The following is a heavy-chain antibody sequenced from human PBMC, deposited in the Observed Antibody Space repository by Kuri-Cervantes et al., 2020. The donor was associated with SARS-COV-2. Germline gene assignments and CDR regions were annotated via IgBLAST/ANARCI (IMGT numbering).Heavy chain of an antibody. J-gene: IGHJ6*02. CDR1: GGSISGQY. D-gene: IGHD1-26*01. CDR2: IYYSGST. Sequence: GSLRLSCTVSGGSISGQYCNWIRQSAGKGLEWIGRIYYSGSTNYNPSLKSRFTMSVETSKNEFSLRLSSVTAADTAVYYCVRDRGEWELLRGSFYYGLDVWGHGTTVTVSS. V-gene: IGHV4-4*07. CDR3: VRDRGEWELLRGSFYYGLDV.